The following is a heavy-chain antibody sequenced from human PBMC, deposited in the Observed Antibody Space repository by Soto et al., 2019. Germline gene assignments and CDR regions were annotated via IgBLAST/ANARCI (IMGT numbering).Heavy chain of an antibody. V-gene: IGHV2-5*02. CDR1: GFSLNTGGVR. Sequence: ITLKESGPTLVKPTQTLTLTCTFSGFSLNTGGVRVGWVRQPRGKAMEWLALIYWDDDERYRPSLRSRLNITKDTINNQVVLTMTNMDPEDTATYYCVRNWRYYGGDYYYGMDAWGQGTTVTVSS. D-gene: IGHD3-10*01. CDR3: VRNWRYYGGDYYYGMDA. CDR2: IYWDDDE. J-gene: IGHJ6*02.